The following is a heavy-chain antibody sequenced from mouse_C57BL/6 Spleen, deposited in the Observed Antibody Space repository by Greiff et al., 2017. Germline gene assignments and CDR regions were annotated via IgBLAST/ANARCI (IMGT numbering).Heavy chain of an antibody. J-gene: IGHJ3*01. CDR2: IDPETGGT. V-gene: IGHV1-15*01. CDR1: GYTFTDYE. Sequence: VKLQQSGAELVRPGASVTLSCKASGYTFTDYEMHWVKQTPVHGLEWIGAIDPETGGTAYNQKFKGKAILTADKSSSTADMELRSLASEDSAVYYCTRKIYWGQGTLVTVSA. CDR3: TRKIY.